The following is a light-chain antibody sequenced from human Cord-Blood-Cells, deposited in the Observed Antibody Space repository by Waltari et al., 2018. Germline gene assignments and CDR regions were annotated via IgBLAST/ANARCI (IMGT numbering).Light chain of an antibody. CDR1: SLSSHY. CDR2: GKN. J-gene: IGLJ2*01. CDR3: NSRDSSGNHVV. Sequence: SSALTQDPAVSVALGQSVRINCQGDSLSSHYATLYRQKPGQAPVLVIYGKNNRPSGIPDRFSGSSSGNTASLTITGAQAEDEADYYCNSRDSSGNHVVFGGGTKLTVL. V-gene: IGLV3-19*01.